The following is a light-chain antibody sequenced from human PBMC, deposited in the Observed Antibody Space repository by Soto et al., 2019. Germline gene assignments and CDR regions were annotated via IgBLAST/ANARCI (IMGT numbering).Light chain of an antibody. Sequence: EIVLTQSPGTLSLSPGERATLSCRASQSVGGNLAWYQQRPGQAPRLLIYGASSRATGIPDRFSGSGSGTDFTLTISRLEPEDFAVYYCQQYGSSPLTFGGGTKVDIK. CDR2: GAS. V-gene: IGKV3-20*01. CDR1: QSVGGN. CDR3: QQYGSSPLT. J-gene: IGKJ4*01.